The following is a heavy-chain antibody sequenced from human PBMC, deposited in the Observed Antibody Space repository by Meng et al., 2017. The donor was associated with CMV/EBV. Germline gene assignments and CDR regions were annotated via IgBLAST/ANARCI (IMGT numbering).Heavy chain of an antibody. CDR3: ARTRWDY. J-gene: IGHJ4*02. D-gene: IGHD3-3*01. Sequence: SETLSLTCAVSGDSIISSHWWGWVRQPPGKGLEWMGAIYHSGSTNYNPSLKSRVSISVDTPNHQFPLKLSSVTAANTAVYFCARTRWDYWGQGTLVTVSS. CDR2: IYHSGST. CDR1: GDSIISSHW. V-gene: IGHV4-4*02.